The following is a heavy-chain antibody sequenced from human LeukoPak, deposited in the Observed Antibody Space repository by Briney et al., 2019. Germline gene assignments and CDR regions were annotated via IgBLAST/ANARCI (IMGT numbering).Heavy chain of an antibody. Sequence: GASVKVSCKASGYTFTGYYMHWVRQAPGQGLEWMGWINPNSGGTNYAQKFQGRVTMTRDTSISTAYMELSRLRSDDTAVYYCARLGVIEWELLFFDYWGQGTLVTVSS. J-gene: IGHJ4*02. D-gene: IGHD1-26*01. CDR2: INPNSGGT. V-gene: IGHV1-2*02. CDR1: GYTFTGYY. CDR3: ARLGVIEWELLFFDY.